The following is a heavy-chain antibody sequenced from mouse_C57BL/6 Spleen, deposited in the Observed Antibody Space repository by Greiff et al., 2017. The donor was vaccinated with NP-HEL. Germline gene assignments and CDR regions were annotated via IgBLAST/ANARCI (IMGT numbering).Heavy chain of an antibody. CDR1: GFTFSDYG. CDR2: ISSGSSTI. D-gene: IGHD1-1*01. CDR3: ASYYGSSYRWYFDV. V-gene: IGHV5-17*01. J-gene: IGHJ1*03. Sequence: DVQLVESGGGLVKPGGSLKLSCAASGFTFSDYGMHWVRQAPEKGLEWVAYISSGSSTIYYADTVKGRFTISRDNAKNTLFLQMTSLRSEDTAMYYCASYYGSSYRWYFDVWGTGTTVTVSS.